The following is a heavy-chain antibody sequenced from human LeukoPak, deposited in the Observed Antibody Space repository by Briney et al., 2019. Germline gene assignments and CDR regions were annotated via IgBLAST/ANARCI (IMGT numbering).Heavy chain of an antibody. CDR3: ARAPSGSYGRFDY. D-gene: IGHD1-26*01. CDR2: INPNSGST. CDR1: GYTFTGYY. Sequence: ASVNVSCKASGYTFTGYYMHWVRQAPGQGLEWMGWINPNSGSTNYAQKFQGRVTMTRDTSISTSYMELSRLRSDDTAVYYCARAPSGSYGRFDYWGQGTLVTVSS. J-gene: IGHJ4*02. V-gene: IGHV1-2*02.